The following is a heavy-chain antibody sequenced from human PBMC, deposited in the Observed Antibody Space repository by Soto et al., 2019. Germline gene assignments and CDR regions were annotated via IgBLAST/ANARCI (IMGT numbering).Heavy chain of an antibody. CDR3: ARDPGGYYFDY. CDR1: GFTFSSYA. D-gene: IGHD3-10*01. V-gene: IGHV3-30-3*01. CDR2: ISYDGSNK. J-gene: IGHJ4*02. Sequence: GGSLRLSCAASGFTFSSYAMHWVRQAPGKGLEWVAVISYDGSNKYYADSVKGRFTISRDNSKNTLYLQMNSLRAEDTAVYYCARDPGGYYFDYWGQGTLVTVSS.